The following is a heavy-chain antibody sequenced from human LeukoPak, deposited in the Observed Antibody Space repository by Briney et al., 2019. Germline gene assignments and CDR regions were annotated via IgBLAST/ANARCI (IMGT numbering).Heavy chain of an antibody. Sequence: SETLSLTCTVSGGSISSYYWSWIRQPPGKGLEWIGYIYYSGSTNYNPSLRSRVTISVDTSKNQFSLDLSSVTAADTAVYYCARGSDYDFWSAYYWGQGTLVTVSS. CDR2: IYYSGST. CDR1: GGSISSYY. D-gene: IGHD3-3*01. J-gene: IGHJ4*02. CDR3: ARGSDYDFWSAYY. V-gene: IGHV4-59*01.